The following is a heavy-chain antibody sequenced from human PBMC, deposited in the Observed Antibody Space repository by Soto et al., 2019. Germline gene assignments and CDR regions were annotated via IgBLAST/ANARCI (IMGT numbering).Heavy chain of an antibody. V-gene: IGHV3-21*01. J-gene: IGHJ6*02. CDR1: GFTFSSYS. D-gene: IGHD3-22*01. CDR2: ISSSSSYI. CDR3: ARDTGALTYYYDSSGGYYGMDV. Sequence: GGSLRLSCAASGFTFSSYSMNWVRQAPGKGLEWVSSISSSSSYIYYADSVKGRFTISRDNAKNSLYLQMNSLRAEDTAVYYCARDTGALTYYYDSSGGYYGMDVWGQGTTVTVSS.